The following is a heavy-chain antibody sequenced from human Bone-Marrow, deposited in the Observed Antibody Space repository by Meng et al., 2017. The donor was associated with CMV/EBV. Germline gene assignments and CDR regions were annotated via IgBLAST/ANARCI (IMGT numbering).Heavy chain of an antibody. CDR3: AREANRPTYSRSWPSDGMDV. Sequence: SVKVSCKASGGTLSSDGISWVRQAPGQGLEWMGGIIPIFGTTNYQQKFLGRISISTDEPMTTVYMELSSLISEDTAVYYCAREANRPTYSRSWPSDGMDVWGQGTTVTFSS. J-gene: IGHJ6*02. CDR1: GGTLSSDG. CDR2: IIPIFGTT. D-gene: IGHD6-13*01. V-gene: IGHV1-69*05.